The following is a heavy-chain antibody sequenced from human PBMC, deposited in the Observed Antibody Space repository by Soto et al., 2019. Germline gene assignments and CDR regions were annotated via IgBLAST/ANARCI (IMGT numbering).Heavy chain of an antibody. D-gene: IGHD2-15*01. Sequence: VASVKVSCKTSGYTFTGRHIHWVRQAPGQGLEWMGWINPISGGTKYREKFQGRVSITRDKSSSTAYMELSSLTSDDSAVYYCAKDGRHCSGGSCPQGHWGQGTLVTVSS. V-gene: IGHV1-2*02. CDR1: GYTFTGRH. J-gene: IGHJ4*02. CDR2: INPISGGT. CDR3: AKDGRHCSGGSCPQGH.